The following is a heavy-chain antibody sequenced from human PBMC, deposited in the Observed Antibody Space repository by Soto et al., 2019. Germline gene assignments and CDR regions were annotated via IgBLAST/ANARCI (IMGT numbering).Heavy chain of an antibody. Sequence: GSLRLSCAASGFTFSSYSMNWVRQAPGKGLEWVSSISSSSSYIYYADSVKGRFTISRDNAKNSLYLQMNSLRAEDTAVYYCARLRLGYCSGGSCQYGMDVWGQGTTVTVSS. V-gene: IGHV3-21*01. CDR3: ARLRLGYCSGGSCQYGMDV. D-gene: IGHD2-15*01. CDR2: ISSSSSYI. CDR1: GFTFSSYS. J-gene: IGHJ6*02.